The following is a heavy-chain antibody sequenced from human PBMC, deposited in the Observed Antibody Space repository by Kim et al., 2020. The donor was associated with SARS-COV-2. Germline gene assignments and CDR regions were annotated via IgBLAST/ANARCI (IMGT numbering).Heavy chain of an antibody. J-gene: IGHJ3*02. Sequence: GESLKISCKGSGYSFTSYWIGWVRQMPGKGLEWMGIIYPGDSDTRYSPSFQGQVTISADKSISTAYLQWSSLKASDTAMYYCARPKTTVSPAGAFDIWGQGTMVTVSS. CDR3: ARPKTTVSPAGAFDI. V-gene: IGHV5-51*01. D-gene: IGHD4-17*01. CDR2: IYPGDSDT. CDR1: GYSFTSYW.